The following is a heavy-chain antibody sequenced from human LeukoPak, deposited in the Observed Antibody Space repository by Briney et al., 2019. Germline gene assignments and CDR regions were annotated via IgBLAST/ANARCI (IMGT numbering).Heavy chain of an antibody. CDR1: GGTFSSYA. CDR3: ASIAAAGISLTRYYYGMDV. Sequence: ASVKVSCKASGGTFSSYAISWVRQAPGQGLEWMGGIIPIFGTANYAQKFQGRVTSTADESTRTAYMELSSLRSEDTAVYYCASIAAAGISLTRYYYGMDVWGQGTTVTVSS. CDR2: IIPIFGTA. J-gene: IGHJ6*02. V-gene: IGHV1-69*13. D-gene: IGHD6-13*01.